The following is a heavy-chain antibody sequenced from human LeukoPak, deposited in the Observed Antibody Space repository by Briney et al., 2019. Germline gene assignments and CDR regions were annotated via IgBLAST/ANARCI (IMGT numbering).Heavy chain of an antibody. D-gene: IGHD3-16*02. J-gene: IGHJ3*02. CDR2: ISSSGSTI. Sequence: GGSLRLSCAASGFTFSSYEMNWVRQAPGKGLEWVSYISSSGSTIYYADSVKGRFTISRDNSKNTLYLQMNSLRAEDTAVYYCAKGRVWGSYPPNDAFDIWGQGTMVTVSS. CDR1: GFTFSSYE. CDR3: AKGRVWGSYPPNDAFDI. V-gene: IGHV3-48*03.